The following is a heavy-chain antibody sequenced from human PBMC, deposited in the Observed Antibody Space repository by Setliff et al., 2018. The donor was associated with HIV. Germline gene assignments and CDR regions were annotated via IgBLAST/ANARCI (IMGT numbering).Heavy chain of an antibody. D-gene: IGHD2-2*01. V-gene: IGHV3-21*01. CDR1: GFSFSSYR. Sequence: PGGSLRLSCAASGFSFSSYRMNWVRQAPGKGLEWVSSITRSSDYIWYADSVRGRFTISRDNAKNSLFLQMNSLRAEDTAVYYCARGYCNSSNCYAIDYWGQGTLVTVSS. CDR3: ARGYCNSSNCYAIDY. CDR2: ITRSSDYI. J-gene: IGHJ4*02.